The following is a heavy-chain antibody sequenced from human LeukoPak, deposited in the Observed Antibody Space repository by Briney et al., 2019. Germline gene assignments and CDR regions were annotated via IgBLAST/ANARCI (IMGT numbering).Heavy chain of an antibody. V-gene: IGHV3-9*01. D-gene: IGHD6-19*01. J-gene: IGHJ4*02. CDR3: AKDIRPVAGTVFDY. CDR2: ISWNSGSI. CDR1: GFTFDDYA. Sequence: GGSLRLSCAASGFTFDDYAMHWVRQAPGKGLEWVSGISWNSGSIGYADSVKGRFTISRDNAKNSLYLQMNSLRAEDTALYYYAKDIRPVAGTVFDYWGQGTLVTVSS.